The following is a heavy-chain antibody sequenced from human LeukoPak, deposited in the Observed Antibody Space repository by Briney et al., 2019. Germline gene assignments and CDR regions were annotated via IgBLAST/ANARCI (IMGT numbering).Heavy chain of an antibody. V-gene: IGHV3-33*01. Sequence: GGSLRLSCAASGFTFSSYGMHWVRQAPGKGLEWVAVIWYDGSNKYYADSVKGRLTISRDNSKNTLYLQMNSLRAEDTAVYYCARDRATTGPPDYFQHWGQGTLVTVSS. J-gene: IGHJ1*01. CDR3: ARDRATTGPPDYFQH. D-gene: IGHD1-26*01. CDR1: GFTFSSYG. CDR2: IWYDGSNK.